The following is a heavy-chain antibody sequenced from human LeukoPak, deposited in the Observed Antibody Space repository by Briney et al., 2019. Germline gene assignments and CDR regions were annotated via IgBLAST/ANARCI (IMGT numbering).Heavy chain of an antibody. CDR2: IYYSGST. CDR1: GGSISSYY. V-gene: IGHV4-59*12. J-gene: IGHJ2*01. D-gene: IGHD6-6*01. Sequence: SETLSLTCTVSGGSISSYYWSWIRQPPGKGLEWIGYIYYSGSTNYNPSLKSRVTMSVDTSKNHFSLKLSSVTAADTAVYYCARRPYWYFDLWGRGTLVTVSS. CDR3: ARRPYWYFDL.